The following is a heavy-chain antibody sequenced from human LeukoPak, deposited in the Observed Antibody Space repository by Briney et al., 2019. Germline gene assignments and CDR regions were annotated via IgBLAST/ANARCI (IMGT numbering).Heavy chain of an antibody. J-gene: IGHJ4*02. CDR2: IKQDGSEK. CDR1: GFTFSNYW. CDR3: GRDLGADRFDY. Sequence: GGSLRLSCAASGFTFSNYWMSWVRHAPGKGLEWVANIKQDGSEKYYVDSAKGRFTISRDNAKNSLYVQMNSLRAEDTAVYYCGRDLGADRFDYWGQGTLVTVSS. V-gene: IGHV3-7*01.